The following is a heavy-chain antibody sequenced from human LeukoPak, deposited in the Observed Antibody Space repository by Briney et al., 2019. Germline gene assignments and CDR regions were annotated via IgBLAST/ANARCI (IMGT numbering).Heavy chain of an antibody. J-gene: IGHJ5*02. V-gene: IGHV4-38-2*02. CDR3: ASHSNYCWFDP. D-gene: IGHD4-11*01. CDR2: IYHSGST. CDR1: GYSISSGYY. Sequence: PSETLSLTCTVSGYSISSGYYWGWIRQSPGKGLEWIGSIYHSGSTYYNPSLKSRVTISVDTSKNQFSLKLSSVTAADTAVYYCASHSNYCWFDPWGQGTLVTVSS.